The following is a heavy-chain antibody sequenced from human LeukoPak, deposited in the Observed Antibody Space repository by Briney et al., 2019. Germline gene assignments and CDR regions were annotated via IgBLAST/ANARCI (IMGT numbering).Heavy chain of an antibody. CDR1: GGSISSYY. D-gene: IGHD6-13*01. CDR3: ARGVYIAAAQYAY. J-gene: IGHJ4*02. V-gene: IGHV4-59*01. CDR2: IYYSGTT. Sequence: SETLSLTCTVSGGSISSYYWSWIRQPPGKGLEWIGYIYYSGTTNYNPSLKSRVTISVDTSKNQFSLKLSSVTAADTAVYYCARGVYIAAAQYAYWGQGTLSPSPQ.